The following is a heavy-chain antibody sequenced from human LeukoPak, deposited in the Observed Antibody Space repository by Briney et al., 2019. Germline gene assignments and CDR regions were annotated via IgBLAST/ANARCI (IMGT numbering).Heavy chain of an antibody. CDR2: IYYSGST. Sequence: SETLSLTCTVSGGSISSYYWSWIRQPPGKGLEWIGYIYYSGSTNYNPSLKSRVTISVDTSKNQFSLKLSSVTAADTAVYYCARIPTVTFFDYWGQGTLVTVSS. CDR1: GGSISSYY. D-gene: IGHD4-17*01. J-gene: IGHJ4*02. V-gene: IGHV4-59*12. CDR3: ARIPTVTFFDY.